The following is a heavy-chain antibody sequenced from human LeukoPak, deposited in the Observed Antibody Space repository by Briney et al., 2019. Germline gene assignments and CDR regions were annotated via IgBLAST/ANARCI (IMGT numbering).Heavy chain of an antibody. CDR3: AKGIDLWFGAITY. CDR2: ISGSGGST. CDR1: GFRFGDNA. V-gene: IGHV3-23*01. D-gene: IGHD3-10*01. J-gene: IGHJ4*02. Sequence: PGRSLRLSCTGSGFRFGDNAMTWVRQAPGKGLEWVSAISGSGGSTYYADSVKGRFTISRDNSKNTLYLQMNSLRAEDTAVYYCAKGIDLWFGAITYWGQGTLVTVSS.